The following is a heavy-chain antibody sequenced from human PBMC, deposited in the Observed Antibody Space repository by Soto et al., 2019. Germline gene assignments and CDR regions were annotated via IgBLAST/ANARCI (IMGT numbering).Heavy chain of an antibody. Sequence: SDTLSLTCTVSGGSIRSGSYYWRWIRQQPGKGLEWIGYIYSTESTNYNPSLKSRLSISVDMSASQFSLKLSSVTVADTAVYYCERSDSSGKTRYYFDHWGQGTLVNVSS. CDR2: IYSTEST. CDR1: GGSIRSGSYY. D-gene: IGHD3-22*01. V-gene: IGHV4-31*03. CDR3: ERSDSSGKTRYYFDH. J-gene: IGHJ4*02.